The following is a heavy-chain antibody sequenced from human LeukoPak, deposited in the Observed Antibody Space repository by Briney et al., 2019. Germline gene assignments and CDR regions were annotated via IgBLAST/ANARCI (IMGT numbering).Heavy chain of an antibody. CDR1: GYTFTGYY. J-gene: IGHJ4*02. CDR2: INPNSGGT. V-gene: IGHV1-2*02. Sequence: ASVKVSCKASGYTFTGYYMHWVRQAPGQGLEWMGWINPNSGGTNYVQKFQGRVTMTTDTSTSTAYMELRSLRSDDTAVYYCAREKVEYYYFDYWGQGTLVTVSS. CDR3: AREKVEYYYFDY. D-gene: IGHD1-1*01.